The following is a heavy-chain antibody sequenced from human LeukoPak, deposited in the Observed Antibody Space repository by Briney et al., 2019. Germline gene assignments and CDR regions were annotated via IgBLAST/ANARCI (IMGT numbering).Heavy chain of an antibody. D-gene: IGHD1-26*01. CDR3: ARSVVGATTAFDI. J-gene: IGHJ3*02. CDR1: GYTFTGYY. V-gene: IGHV1-69*05. CDR2: IIPIFGTA. Sequence: GASVKVSCKASGYTFTGYYMHWVRQAPGQGLEWMGGIIPIFGTANYAQKFQGRVTITTDESTSTAYMELSSLRSEDTAVYYCARSVVGATTAFDIWGQGTMVTVSS.